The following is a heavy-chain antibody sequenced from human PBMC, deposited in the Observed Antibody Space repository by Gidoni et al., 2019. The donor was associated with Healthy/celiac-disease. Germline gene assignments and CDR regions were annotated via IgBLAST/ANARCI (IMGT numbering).Heavy chain of an antibody. V-gene: IGHV1-3*01. D-gene: IGHD4-17*01. CDR1: GYTFTSYA. CDR2: INAGNGNT. CDR3: ARKASYGDPKPLDY. J-gene: IGHJ4*02. Sequence: QVQLVQSGAEVKKPGASVQVSCKASGYTFTSYAMHWVRQAPGQRLEWMGWINAGNGNTKYSQKFQGRVTITRDTSASTAYMELSSLRSEDTAVYYCARKASYGDPKPLDYWGQGTLVTVSS.